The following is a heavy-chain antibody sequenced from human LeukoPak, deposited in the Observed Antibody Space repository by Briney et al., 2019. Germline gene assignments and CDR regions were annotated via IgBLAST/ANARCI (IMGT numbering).Heavy chain of an antibody. V-gene: IGHV4-30-4*01. CDR3: ARGGITMVRGVPYYFDY. CDR1: GGSISSGDYY. D-gene: IGHD3-10*01. J-gene: IGHJ4*02. Sequence: SETLSLTCTVSGGSISSGDYYWSWIRQPPGKGLEWIGYIYYSGSTYYNPSLKSRVTISVDTSKNQLSLKLSSVTAADTAVYYCARGGITMVRGVPYYFDYWGQGTLVTVSS. CDR2: IYYSGST.